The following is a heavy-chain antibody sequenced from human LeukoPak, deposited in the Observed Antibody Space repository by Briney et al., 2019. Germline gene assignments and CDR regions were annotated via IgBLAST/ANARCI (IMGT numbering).Heavy chain of an antibody. Sequence: GGSLRLSCAASGFTFRNYAMSWVRQAPGRGLEWVSGISGSGFSTYYADSVKGRFTISRDNSKNTLYLQMNSLRAEDTAVYFCAKDAWELDAFDIWGQGTMVTVSS. CDR1: GFTFRNYA. J-gene: IGHJ3*02. CDR3: AKDAWELDAFDI. V-gene: IGHV3-23*01. D-gene: IGHD1-7*01. CDR2: ISGSGFST.